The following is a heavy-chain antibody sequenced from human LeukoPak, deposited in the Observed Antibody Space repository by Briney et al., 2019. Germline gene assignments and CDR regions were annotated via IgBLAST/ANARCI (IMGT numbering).Heavy chain of an antibody. D-gene: IGHD6-19*01. J-gene: IGHJ6*03. CDR3: ASDGWAYYYYMDV. Sequence: GGSLRLSCAASGFTFSSYGMHWVRQAPGKGLEWVAVISYDGSNKYYADSVKGRFTISRDNSKNTLYLQMNSLRAEDTAVYYSASDGWAYYYYMDVWGKGTTVTVSS. V-gene: IGHV3-30*03. CDR1: GFTFSSYG. CDR2: ISYDGSNK.